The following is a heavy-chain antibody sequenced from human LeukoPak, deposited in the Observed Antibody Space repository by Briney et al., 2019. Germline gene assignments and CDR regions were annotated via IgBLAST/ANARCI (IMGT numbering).Heavy chain of an antibody. D-gene: IGHD3-3*01. Sequence: NYAQKFQGRVTITADESTSTAYMELSSLRSEDTAVYCCARELPITIFGVVIIPYYGMDVWGQGTTVTVSS. CDR3: ARELPITIFGVVIIPYYGMDV. J-gene: IGHJ6*02. V-gene: IGHV1-69*01.